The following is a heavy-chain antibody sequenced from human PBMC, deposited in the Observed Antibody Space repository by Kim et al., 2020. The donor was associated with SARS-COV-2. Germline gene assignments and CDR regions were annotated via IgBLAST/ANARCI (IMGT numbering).Heavy chain of an antibody. CDR3: ARLYLGYCSSTSCYQNYYYYGMDV. CDR1: GYSFTSYW. Sequence: GESLKISCKGSGYSFTSYWIGWVRQMPGKGLEWMGIIYPGDSDTRYSPSFQGQVTISADKSISTAYLQWSSLKASDTAMYYCARLYLGYCSSTSCYQNYYYYGMDVWGQGTTVTVSS. V-gene: IGHV5-51*01. D-gene: IGHD2-2*01. CDR2: IYPGDSDT. J-gene: IGHJ6*02.